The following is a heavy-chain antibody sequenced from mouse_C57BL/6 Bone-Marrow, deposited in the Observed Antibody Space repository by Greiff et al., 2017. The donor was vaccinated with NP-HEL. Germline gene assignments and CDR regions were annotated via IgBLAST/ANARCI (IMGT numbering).Heavy chain of an antibody. CDR1: GFNIKDYY. V-gene: IGHV14-2*01. Sequence: EVQLQESGAELVKPGASVKLSCTASGFNIKDYYMHWVKQRTEQGLEWIGRLDPEDGETKYAPQFQGKATITADTSSNTAYLQLSSLTSEDTAVYYCARRAHYAHSYGFAYWGQGTLVTVSA. D-gene: IGHD3-1*01. CDR3: ARRAHYAHSYGFAY. CDR2: LDPEDGET. J-gene: IGHJ3*01.